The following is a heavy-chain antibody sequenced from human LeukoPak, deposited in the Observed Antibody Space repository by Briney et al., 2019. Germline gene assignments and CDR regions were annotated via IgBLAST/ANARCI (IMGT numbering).Heavy chain of an antibody. V-gene: IGHV3-74*01. J-gene: IGHJ4*02. D-gene: IGHD6-19*01. CDR1: GLTFSTYW. Sequence: GGSLRLSCAASGLTFSTYWMHWVRQAPGKGLVWVSRINSDGRSTTYADFVKGRFTISRDNAKNTLYLQMNSLRAEDTAVYYCAREGTSGWNYFDYWSQGTLVTVSS. CDR2: INSDGRST. CDR3: AREGTSGWNYFDY.